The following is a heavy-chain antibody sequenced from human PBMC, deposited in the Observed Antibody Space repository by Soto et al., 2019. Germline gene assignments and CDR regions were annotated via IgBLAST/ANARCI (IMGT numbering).Heavy chain of an antibody. Sequence: KLQGRVTVTTDTSTSTAYMELRSLRSDDTAVYYCARDLPPVDYWGQGTLVTVSS. J-gene: IGHJ4*02. V-gene: IGHV1-18*01. CDR3: ARDLPPVDY.